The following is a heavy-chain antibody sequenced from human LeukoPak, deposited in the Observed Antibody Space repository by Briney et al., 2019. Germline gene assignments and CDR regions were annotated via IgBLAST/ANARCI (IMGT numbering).Heavy chain of an antibody. CDR3: ARGRPRWDL. CDR2: INTHTGNP. CDR1: GYTFTGYY. Sequence: ASVKVSCKASGYTFTGYYMHWVRQAPGRGLEWMGWINTHTGNPTYAQGFTGRFVFSLDTSVSTAHLQITNLKTDDTAVYYCARGRPRWDLWGQGTLVTVSS. V-gene: IGHV7-4-1*02. J-gene: IGHJ4*02. D-gene: IGHD1-26*01.